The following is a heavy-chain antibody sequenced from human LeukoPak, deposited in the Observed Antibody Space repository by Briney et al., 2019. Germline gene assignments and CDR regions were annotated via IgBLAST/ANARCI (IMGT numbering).Heavy chain of an antibody. D-gene: IGHD6-25*01. CDR3: ARVGLGRLFDY. J-gene: IGHJ4*02. CDR1: GGSISSGGYY. Sequence: TLSLTCTVSGGSISSGGYYWSWIRQHPGKGLEWIGYIDYSGTNYNPSLKSRVTISVDTSKNQFSLKLSSVTAADTAVYYCARVGLGRLFDYWGQGTLVTLSS. CDR2: IDYSGT. V-gene: IGHV4-61*08.